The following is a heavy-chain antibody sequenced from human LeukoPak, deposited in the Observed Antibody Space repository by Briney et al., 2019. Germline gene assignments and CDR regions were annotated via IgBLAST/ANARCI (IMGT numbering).Heavy chain of an antibody. V-gene: IGHV3-7*01. CDR3: VSVSHEYYDCRGYYDTTGDF. CDR2: IKPDGTEK. Sequence: GGSLRLSCAASGFIFSDHWMSWVRQTPGKGLEWVPNIKPDGTEKYYVDSVKGRLTISRDNAQNSLYLHLNSLRAEDTAVYYCVSVSHEYYDCRGYYDTTGDFWGQGTLVTVSS. J-gene: IGHJ4*02. D-gene: IGHD3-22*01. CDR1: GFIFSDHW.